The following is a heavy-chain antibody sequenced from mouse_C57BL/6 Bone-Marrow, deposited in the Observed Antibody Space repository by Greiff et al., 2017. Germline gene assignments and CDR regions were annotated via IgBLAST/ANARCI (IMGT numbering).Heavy chain of an antibody. Sequence: VQLQQPGAELVRPGSSVKLSCKASGYTFTSYWMDWVKQRPGQGLEWIGNIYPSDSETHYNQKFKDKATLTVDKSSSTAYMQLSSLTSEDSAVYYCARSPTTVVTYYFDYWGQGTTLTVSS. CDR1: GYTFTSYW. CDR3: ARSPTTVVTYYFDY. D-gene: IGHD1-1*01. CDR2: IYPSDSET. J-gene: IGHJ2*01. V-gene: IGHV1-61*01.